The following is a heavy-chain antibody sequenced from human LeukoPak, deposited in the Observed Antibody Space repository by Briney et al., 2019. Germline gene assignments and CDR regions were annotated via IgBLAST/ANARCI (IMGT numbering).Heavy chain of an antibody. D-gene: IGHD3-10*01. J-gene: IGHJ5*02. CDR2: IIPIFGTA. Sequence: SVKVSCKASGGTFSSYAISWVRQAPGQGLEWMGGIIPIFGTANYALKFQGRVTITTDESTSTAYMELSSLRSEDTAVYYCARVGYYGSGSYSWFDPWGQGTLVTVSS. V-gene: IGHV1-69*05. CDR3: ARVGYYGSGSYSWFDP. CDR1: GGTFSSYA.